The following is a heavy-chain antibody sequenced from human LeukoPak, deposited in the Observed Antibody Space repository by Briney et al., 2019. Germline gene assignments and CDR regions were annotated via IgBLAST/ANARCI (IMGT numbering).Heavy chain of an antibody. D-gene: IGHD6-6*01. J-gene: IGHJ4*02. V-gene: IGHV5-51*01. CDR1: GYSFTIYW. CDR3: ARHRDGSSVDY. Sequence: GASLTLSFTGSGYSFTIYWIGWVRQMPGKGLEWMGIIYPGDSDTRYSPSFQGQVTISADKSISTAYLQWSSLKASDTAMYYCARHRDGSSVDYWGQGTLVTVSS. CDR2: IYPGDSDT.